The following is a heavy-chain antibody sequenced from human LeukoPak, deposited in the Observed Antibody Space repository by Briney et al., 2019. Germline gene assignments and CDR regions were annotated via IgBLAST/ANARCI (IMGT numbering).Heavy chain of an antibody. CDR2: IYHSGST. CDR1: GGSFSGYY. D-gene: IGHD3-10*01. V-gene: IGHV4-34*01. CDR3: ARPLGGY. J-gene: IGHJ4*02. Sequence: PSETLSLTCAVYGGSFSGYYWSWIRQPPGKGLEWIGYIYHSGSTYYNPSLKSRVTISVDRSKNQFSLKLSSVTAADTAVYYCARPLGGYWGQGTLVTVSS.